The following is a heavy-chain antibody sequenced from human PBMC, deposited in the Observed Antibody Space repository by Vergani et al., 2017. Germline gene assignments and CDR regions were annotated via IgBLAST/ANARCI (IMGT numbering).Heavy chain of an antibody. Sequence: QVQLVQSGAEVKKPGSSVKVSCKASGGTFSSYAISWVRQAPGQGLEWMGRIIPIFGTANYAQKFQGRVTITAEESTSTAYMELSSLRSEDTAVYYCARGWADYGSGSYALDYWGQGTLVTVSS. D-gene: IGHD3-10*01. CDR3: ARGWADYGSGSYALDY. J-gene: IGHJ4*02. CDR2: IIPIFGTA. V-gene: IGHV1-69*13. CDR1: GGTFSSYA.